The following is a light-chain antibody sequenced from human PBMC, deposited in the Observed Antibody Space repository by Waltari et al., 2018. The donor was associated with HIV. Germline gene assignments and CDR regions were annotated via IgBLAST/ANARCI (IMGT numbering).Light chain of an antibody. Sequence: QSALTQPASVSGSPGKSITISCIGSSSDIGAYHFVSWYQQRPGKAPNPMIYEVSDRPSGSSNRFSGSKSGITASLTISGLQADDEADYYCASYTRSGILLFGGGTRLTVL. CDR3: ASYTRSGILL. CDR2: EVS. J-gene: IGLJ2*01. CDR1: SSDIGAYHF. V-gene: IGLV2-14*01.